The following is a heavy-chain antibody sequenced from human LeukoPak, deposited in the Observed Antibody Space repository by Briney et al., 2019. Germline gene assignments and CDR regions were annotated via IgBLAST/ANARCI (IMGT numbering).Heavy chain of an antibody. V-gene: IGHV3-33*06. D-gene: IGHD2-15*01. CDR1: GFTFSSYG. J-gene: IGHJ5*02. Sequence: GGSLRLSCAASGFTFSSYGTHWVRQAQGKGLEWVAVIWYDGSNKYYADSVKGRFTISRDNSKNTLYLQMNSLRAEDTAVYYCAKDLGIVVVVAANWFDPWGQGTLVTVSS. CDR3: AKDLGIVVVVAANWFDP. CDR2: IWYDGSNK.